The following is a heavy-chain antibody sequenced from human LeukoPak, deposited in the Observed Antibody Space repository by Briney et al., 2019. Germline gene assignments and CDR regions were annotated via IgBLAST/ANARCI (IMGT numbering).Heavy chain of an antibody. Sequence: GASVKVSCKASGYTFTSYGISWVRQATGQGLEWMGWMNPNSGNTGYAQKFQGRVTMTRNTSISTAYMELSSLRSEDTAVYYCARPPSSGGYYYYYGMDVWGQGTTVTVSS. CDR3: ARPPSSGGYYYYYGMDV. CDR2: MNPNSGNT. D-gene: IGHD6-25*01. V-gene: IGHV1-8*02. J-gene: IGHJ6*02. CDR1: GYTFTSYG.